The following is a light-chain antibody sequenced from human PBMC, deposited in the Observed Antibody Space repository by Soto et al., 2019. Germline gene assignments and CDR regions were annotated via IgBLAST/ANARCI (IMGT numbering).Light chain of an antibody. V-gene: IGKV3-20*01. J-gene: IGKJ1*01. Sequence: EIVLTQSPGTLSLSPGQRATLSCRARQSLSSSYLAWYQQKPGQAPRLLIYGTSSRATGIPDRFSGSGSGTDFTLIISRLEPEAFAVYYCHQYGSSPTFGQGTKVEIK. CDR3: HQYGSSPT. CDR2: GTS. CDR1: QSLSSSY.